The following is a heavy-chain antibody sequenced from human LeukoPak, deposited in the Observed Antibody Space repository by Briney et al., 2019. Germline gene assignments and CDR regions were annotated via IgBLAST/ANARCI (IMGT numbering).Heavy chain of an antibody. J-gene: IGHJ4*02. D-gene: IGHD1-26*01. V-gene: IGHV3-30*02. CDR3: AKGGSYYYSYFDY. CDR2: IRYDGSNK. CDR1: GFTFSSYA. Sequence: GGSLRLSCAASGFTFSSYAMHWVRQAPGKGLEWVAFIRYDGSNKYYADSVKGRFTISRDNSKNTLSLQMNSLRAEDTAVYYCAKGGSYYYSYFDYWGQGTLVTVSS.